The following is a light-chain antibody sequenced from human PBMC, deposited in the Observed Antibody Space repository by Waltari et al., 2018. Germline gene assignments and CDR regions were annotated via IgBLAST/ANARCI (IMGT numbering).Light chain of an antibody. CDR2: EVS. CDR1: SSDVGGYNH. Sequence: QSALTQPASVSGSPGQSITISCTGTSSDVGGYNHVSWYQQHPGKAPKLMFYEVSDRPSAVCNRFSGSRSGNMASLTISGLQAEDEADYYCSSYTSSNIYVFGTGTKVTVL. V-gene: IGLV2-14*01. J-gene: IGLJ1*01. CDR3: SSYTSSNIYV.